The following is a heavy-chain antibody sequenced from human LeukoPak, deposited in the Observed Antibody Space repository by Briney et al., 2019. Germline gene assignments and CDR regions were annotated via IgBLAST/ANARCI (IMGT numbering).Heavy chain of an antibody. V-gene: IGHV3-30*04. CDR1: GFTFSSYA. CDR2: ISYDGSNK. CDR3: ARVVGPASRYYGMDV. J-gene: IGHJ6*02. Sequence: PGGSLRLSCAASGFTFSSYAMHWVRQAPGKGLEWVAVISYDGSNKYYADSVKGRFTISRDNSKNTLYLQMNSLRAEDTAVYYCARVVGPASRYYGMDVWGQGTTVTVSS.